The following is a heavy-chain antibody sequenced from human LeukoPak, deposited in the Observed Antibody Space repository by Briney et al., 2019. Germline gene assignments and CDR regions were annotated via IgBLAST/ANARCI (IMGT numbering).Heavy chain of an antibody. CDR3: ARVENSNKYYFYVMDV. J-gene: IGHJ6*02. V-gene: IGHV1-18*01. CDR1: GNIFSSYG. Sequence: ASVKVSCKASGNIFSSYGINWVRQAPGQGLEWMGWISAYNGNTDYAQKFQGRVTMTTDTSTSTAYMELRSLRSDDTAVYFCARVENSNKYYFYVMDVWGQGTTVTVSS. D-gene: IGHD6-6*01. CDR2: ISAYNGNT.